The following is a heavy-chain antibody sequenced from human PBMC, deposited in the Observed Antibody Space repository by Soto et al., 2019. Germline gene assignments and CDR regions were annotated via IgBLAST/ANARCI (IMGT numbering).Heavy chain of an antibody. CDR1: EFTFRNYA. D-gene: IGHD2-21*02. CDR3: AKDAVSANGEWEWFDP. CDR2: IDGSGGGA. J-gene: IGHJ5*02. Sequence: GGSLRLSCAASEFTFRNYAMTWVRQAPGKGLEWVSSIDGSGGGAYYSDSVKGRFTVSRDDSQKTLYLQMRSLRVDDTAVYYCAKDAVSANGEWEWFDPWGQGTLVTVS. V-gene: IGHV3-23*01.